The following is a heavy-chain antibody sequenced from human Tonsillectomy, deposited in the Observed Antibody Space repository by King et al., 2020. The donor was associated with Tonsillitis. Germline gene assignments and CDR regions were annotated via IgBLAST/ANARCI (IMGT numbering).Heavy chain of an antibody. D-gene: IGHD2-15*01. Sequence: QLQESGPGLMKPSETLSLTCAVSGYSISSGYYWGWIRQPPGKGLEWIGSIYHSGNTSYNPSLKRRVTISVDTSKNQFSLKLTSVTAADTAVDYCARASPYCTGGSCYHHTWFFDLWGRGTLVTVSS. V-gene: IGHV4-38-2*01. J-gene: IGHJ2*01. CDR2: IYHSGNT. CDR1: GYSISSGYY. CDR3: ARASPYCTGGSCYHHTWFFDL.